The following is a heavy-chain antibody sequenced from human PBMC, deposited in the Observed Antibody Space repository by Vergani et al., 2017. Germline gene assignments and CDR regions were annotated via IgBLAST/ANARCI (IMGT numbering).Heavy chain of an antibody. CDR1: GGTFSSYA. V-gene: IGHV1-69*12. D-gene: IGHD2-2*01. CDR2: IIPIFGTA. Sequence: QVQLVQSGAEVKKPGSSVKVSCKASGGTFSSYAISWVRQAPGQGLEWMGGIIPIFGTANYAQKFQGRVTITADESTSTAYMELSSLRSEDTAAYYCARDSRALSIVVVPAAHPMDVWGQGTTVTVSS. CDR3: ARDSRALSIVVVPAAHPMDV. J-gene: IGHJ6*02.